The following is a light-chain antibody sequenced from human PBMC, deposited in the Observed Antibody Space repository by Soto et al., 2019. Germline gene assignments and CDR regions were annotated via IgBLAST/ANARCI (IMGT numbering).Light chain of an antibody. CDR2: DVS. CDR3: CSYTNSAYV. CDR1: SSDVGAYNY. J-gene: IGLJ1*01. V-gene: IGLV2-11*01. Sequence: QSALTQPRSVSGSPGQSGTISCTGTSSDVGAYNYVSWYQQHPAKAPNLMIYDVSKRPSGVPDRFSGSKSGNTASLTISGLQAEDEGDYYCCSYTNSAYVFGTVTKLTVL.